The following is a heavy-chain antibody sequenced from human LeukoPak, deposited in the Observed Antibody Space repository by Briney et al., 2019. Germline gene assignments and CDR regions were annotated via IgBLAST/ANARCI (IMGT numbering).Heavy chain of an antibody. Sequence: PSETLSLTCTVSGYSITSGYYWGWIRQPPGKGLEWIGSIYHSGSTHYNPSLNSRVTMSVDTSKNQVSLKLSSVTAADTAVYYCARMSPSIGWFDPWGQGTLVTVSS. CDR3: ARMSPSIGWFDP. J-gene: IGHJ5*02. CDR1: GYSITSGYY. CDR2: IYHSGST. D-gene: IGHD2-15*01. V-gene: IGHV4-38-2*02.